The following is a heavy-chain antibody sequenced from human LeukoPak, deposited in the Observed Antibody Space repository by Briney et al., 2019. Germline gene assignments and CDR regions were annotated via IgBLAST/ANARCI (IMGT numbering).Heavy chain of an antibody. CDR3: ARGPSYSNYLFYYYYGMDV. CDR2: IYYSGNT. CDR1: GGSISSYY. Sequence: SETLSLTCTVSGGSISSYYWSWIRQPPGKGLEWIGYIYYSGNTGYAQKFQGRVTMTRNTSISTAYMELSSLRSEDTAVYYCARGPSYSNYLFYYYYGMDVWGQGTTVTVSS. V-gene: IGHV4-59*01. J-gene: IGHJ6*02. D-gene: IGHD4-11*01.